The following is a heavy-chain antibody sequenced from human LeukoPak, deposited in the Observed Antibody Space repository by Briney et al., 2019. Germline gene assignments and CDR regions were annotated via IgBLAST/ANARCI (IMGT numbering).Heavy chain of an antibody. CDR1: GGSMSSDSYY. CDR3: ARVFDL. J-gene: IGHJ5*02. V-gene: IGHV4-61*02. CDR2: IYTSGTT. Sequence: SQTLSLTCTVSGGSMSSDSYYWNWIRQPAGKGLEWIGRIYTSGTTNHNPSLKSRVTISVDTSKNQFSLKLSSVTAADTAVYYCARVFDLWGQGTLVTVSS.